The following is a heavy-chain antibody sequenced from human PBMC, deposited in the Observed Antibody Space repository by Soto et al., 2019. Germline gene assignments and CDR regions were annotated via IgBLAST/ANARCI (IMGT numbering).Heavy chain of an antibody. CDR3: ARDRLIAVTGLLHY. CDR2: ISAYNGKT. D-gene: IGHD6-19*01. J-gene: IGHJ4*02. CDR1: GYPFTSYG. Sequence: QGQLVQSGAEVKKPGASVKVSCKTSGYPFTSYGINWVRQAPGQGPEWMGWISAYNGKTSYTQKFQDRVTMTTDTSTSTAYMELRSLRSDDTAVYYCARDRLIAVTGLLHYWGQGTLVTVSS. V-gene: IGHV1-18*01.